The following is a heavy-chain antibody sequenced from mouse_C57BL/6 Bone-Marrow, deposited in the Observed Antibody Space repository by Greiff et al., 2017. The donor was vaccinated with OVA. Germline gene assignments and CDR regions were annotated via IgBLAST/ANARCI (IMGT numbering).Heavy chain of an antibody. V-gene: IGHV2-2*01. Sequence: QVQLKQSGPGLVQPSQSLSITCTVSGFSLTSYGVHWVRQSPGKGLEWLGVIWSGGSTDYNAAFISRLSISKDNSKSQVFFKMNSLQADDTAIYYCATLRGYFDYWGQGTTLTVSS. CDR1: GFSLTSYG. CDR3: ATLRGYFDY. J-gene: IGHJ2*01. CDR2: IWSGGST. D-gene: IGHD1-1*01.